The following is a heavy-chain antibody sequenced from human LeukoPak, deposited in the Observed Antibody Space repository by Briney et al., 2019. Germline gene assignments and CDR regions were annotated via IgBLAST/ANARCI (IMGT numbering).Heavy chain of an antibody. CDR2: ISGSGGST. Sequence: GGSLRLSCAASGFTFSSYAMSWVRQAPGKGLEWVSAISGSGGSTYYADSVKGRFTISRDNSKNTLYLQMNSLRAEDTAVYYCAKVGIWGSSGWYVDYWGQGTLVTVST. D-gene: IGHD6-19*01. V-gene: IGHV3-23*01. J-gene: IGHJ4*02. CDR1: GFTFSSYA. CDR3: AKVGIWGSSGWYVDY.